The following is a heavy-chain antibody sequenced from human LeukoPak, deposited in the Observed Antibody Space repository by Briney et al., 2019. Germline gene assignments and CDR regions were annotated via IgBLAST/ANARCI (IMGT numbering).Heavy chain of an antibody. CDR1: GFTFSSYA. CDR3: AIKVAAAGPRMDV. V-gene: IGHV3-23*01. CDR2: ISGSGGST. Sequence: GGSLRLSCAASGFTFSSYAMSWVRQVPGKGLEWVSAISGSGGSTYYADSVKGRFTISRDNSKNTLYLQMNSLRAEDTAVYYCAIKVAAAGPRMDVWGQGTTVTVSS. D-gene: IGHD6-13*01. J-gene: IGHJ6*02.